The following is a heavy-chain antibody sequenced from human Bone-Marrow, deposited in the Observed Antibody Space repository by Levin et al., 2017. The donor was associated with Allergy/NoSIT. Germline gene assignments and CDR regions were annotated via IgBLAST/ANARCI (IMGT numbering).Heavy chain of an antibody. D-gene: IGHD5-12*01. CDR3: ARERIVASTPLDL. J-gene: IGHJ5*02. V-gene: IGHV4-4*07. Sequence: SQTLSLPCIVSGDSIRRYYWSWIRQPDGKGLEWIGRIYPTGNNNYNPSLKSRVTMSVDTSKNQFSLKLTSVTAADTAVYFCARERIVASTPLDLWGQGTLVTVSS. CDR2: IYPTGNN. CDR1: GDSIRRYY.